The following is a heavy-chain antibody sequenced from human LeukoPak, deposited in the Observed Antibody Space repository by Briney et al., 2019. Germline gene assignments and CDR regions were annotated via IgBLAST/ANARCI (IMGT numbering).Heavy chain of an antibody. CDR3: ASRARTYFDY. V-gene: IGHV3-30*02. CDR1: GFTFSSYG. J-gene: IGHJ4*02. CDR2: IRYDGSNK. Sequence: GGSLRLSCAASGFTFSSYGMHWVRQAPGKGLEWVAFIRYDGSNKYYADSVKGLFTIYRDNSKNKLSLQMNSLRAEDTAVYYCASRARTYFDYWGQGTLVTVYS. D-gene: IGHD3-10*01.